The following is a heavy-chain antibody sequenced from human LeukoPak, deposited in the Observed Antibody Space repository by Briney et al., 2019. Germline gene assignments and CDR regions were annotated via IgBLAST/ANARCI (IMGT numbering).Heavy chain of an antibody. CDR2: ISGDETYT. J-gene: IGHJ3*01. V-gene: IGHV3-74*01. CDR3: VREDNAFNV. Sequence: GGSLRLSCVASGFTFSSDFMHWIRQAPGEGLMWVSQISGDETYTNYADSVKGRFTISRDNAKNTLYLQMNSLRAEDTAIYYCVREDNAFNVWGQGTLVTASS. CDR1: GFTFSSDF.